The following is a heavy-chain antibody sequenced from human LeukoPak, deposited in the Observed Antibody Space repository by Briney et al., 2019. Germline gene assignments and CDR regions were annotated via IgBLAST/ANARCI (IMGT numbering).Heavy chain of an antibody. D-gene: IGHD3-3*01. J-gene: IGHJ6*03. CDR3: ARHYYDFWSGNTYYYYYMDV. CDR1: GGSISSYY. CDR2: IYTSGST. V-gene: IGHV4-4*09. Sequence: SETLSLTCTVSGGSISSYYWSWIRQPPGKGLEWIGYIYTSGSTNYNPSLKRRVTISVDTSKNQFSLKLSSVTAADTAVYYCARHYYDFWSGNTYYYYYMDVWGKGTTVTVSS.